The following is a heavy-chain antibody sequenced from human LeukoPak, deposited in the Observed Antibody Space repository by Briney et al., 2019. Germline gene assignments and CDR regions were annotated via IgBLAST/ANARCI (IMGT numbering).Heavy chain of an antibody. J-gene: IGHJ4*02. D-gene: IGHD3-3*01. CDR2: IQTDGSST. CDR3: ASHPGYDFWSGYSY. Sequence: GGSLRLSCAASGFTFSRYWMHWVRQAPGKGLVWVSRIQTDGSSTAYADSVKGRFTISRDNAKNTLYLQMNSLRAEDTAVYYCASHPGYDFWSGYSYWGQGTLVTVSS. V-gene: IGHV3-74*01. CDR1: GFTFSRYW.